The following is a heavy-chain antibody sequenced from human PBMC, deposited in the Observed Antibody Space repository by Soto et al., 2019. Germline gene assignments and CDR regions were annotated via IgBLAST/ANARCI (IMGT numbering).Heavy chain of an antibody. CDR1: GGSISGSSYY. J-gene: IGHJ4*02. Sequence: SETLSLTCTVSGGSISGSSYYWGWIRQPPGKGLEWIGSIYYSGSTYYNPSLKSRVTISVDTSKNQFSLKLSSVTAADTAVYYCARLPFITIFGVVWAYFDYWGQGTLVTVSS. CDR3: ARLPFITIFGVVWAYFDY. V-gene: IGHV4-39*01. D-gene: IGHD3-3*01. CDR2: IYYSGST.